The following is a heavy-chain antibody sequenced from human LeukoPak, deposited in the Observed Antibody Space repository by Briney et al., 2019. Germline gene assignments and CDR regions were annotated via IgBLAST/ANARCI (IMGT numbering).Heavy chain of an antibody. CDR2: IIPIFGTA. D-gene: IGHD5-24*01. CDR1: GGTFSSYA. V-gene: IGHV1-69*01. Sequence: ASVKVSCKASGGTFSSYAIGWVRQAPGQGLEWMGGIIPIFGTANYAQKFQGRVTITADESTSTAYMELSSLRSEDTAVYYCARGIERWLQGGGAFDIWGQGTMVTVSS. CDR3: ARGIERWLQGGGAFDI. J-gene: IGHJ3*02.